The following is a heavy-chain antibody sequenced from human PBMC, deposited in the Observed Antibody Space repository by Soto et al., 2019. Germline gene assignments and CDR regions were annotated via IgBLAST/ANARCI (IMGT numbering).Heavy chain of an antibody. D-gene: IGHD6-13*01. J-gene: IGHJ4*02. CDR3: ASSSIAAAGPFDY. Sequence: QVQLVQSGDEVKQPGASVKVSCKASGSTITAYGISWWRQAPGQGLEWRAWLSSHNGNTYYAQNLQGRVTMTTDTSTSTAYMELRSLRSDDTAVYYCASSSIAAAGPFDYWGQGALVTVSS. CDR1: GSTITAYG. V-gene: IGHV1-18*01. CDR2: LSSHNGNT.